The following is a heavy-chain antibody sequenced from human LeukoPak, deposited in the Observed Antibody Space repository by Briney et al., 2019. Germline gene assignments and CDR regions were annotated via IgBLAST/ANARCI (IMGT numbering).Heavy chain of an antibody. CDR1: GGSISSASYY. Sequence: SETLSLTCTVSGGSISSASYYWSWIRQPAGKGLEWIGRIYTSGSINDNPSLKSRVTISVDTSKNQFSLKLSSVTAADTAVYYCARERLGFDPWGQGTLVTVSS. CDR3: ARERLGFDP. J-gene: IGHJ5*02. D-gene: IGHD5-12*01. CDR2: IYTSGSI. V-gene: IGHV4-61*02.